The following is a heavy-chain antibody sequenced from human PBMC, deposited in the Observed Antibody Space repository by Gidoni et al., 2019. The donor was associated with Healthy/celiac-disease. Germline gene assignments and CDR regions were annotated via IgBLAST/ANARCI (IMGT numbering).Heavy chain of an antibody. V-gene: IGHV5-10-1*01. J-gene: IGHJ4*02. CDR1: GYSFTSYW. CDR2: IDPSDSYT. D-gene: IGHD5-12*01. CDR3: ASGKLATSFDY. Sequence: EVQPVQSAAEVKTPGESLRISCKGYGYSFTSYWISWVRQVPGKGLEWMGRIDPSDSYTNYSPSFQGHVTISADKSISTAYLQWSSLKASDTARYYCASGKLATSFDYWGQGTLVTVSS.